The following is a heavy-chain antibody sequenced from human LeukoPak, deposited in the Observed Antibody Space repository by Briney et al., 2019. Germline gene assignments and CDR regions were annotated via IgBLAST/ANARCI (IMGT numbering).Heavy chain of an antibody. CDR3: AKRNTMVRGGPCFDY. Sequence: GGSLRLSCAASGFTFSSYSMNWVRQAPGKGLEWVSSISSSSGYIYYADSVKGRFTVSRDNSKNTLDLQMTDLRPEDTAIYYCAKRNTMVRGGPCFDYWGQGILVAVSS. J-gene: IGHJ4*02. CDR1: GFTFSSYS. V-gene: IGHV3-21*04. CDR2: ISSSSGYI. D-gene: IGHD3-10*01.